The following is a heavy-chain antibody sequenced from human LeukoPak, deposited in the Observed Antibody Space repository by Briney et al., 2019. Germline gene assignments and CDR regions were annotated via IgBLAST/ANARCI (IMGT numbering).Heavy chain of an antibody. V-gene: IGHV3-23*01. CDR1: GFTFSAYA. Sequence: GGSLRLSCAASGFTFSAYAMRWVRQAPGKGLEWVSAIDTGGRGFYTDSVKGRFTISRDNSKNTLYLQMSSLSAEDTALYFCAQCNRNGGEFWGQGTLVTVSS. J-gene: IGHJ4*02. CDR2: IDTGGRG. CDR3: AQCNRNGGEF. D-gene: IGHD3-10*01.